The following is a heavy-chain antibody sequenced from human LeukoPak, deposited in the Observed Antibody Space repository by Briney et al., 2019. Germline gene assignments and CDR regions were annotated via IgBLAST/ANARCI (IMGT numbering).Heavy chain of an antibody. CDR3: ARLASGYCSGGSCYGNWFDP. CDR1: GGSISSYY. Sequence: SETLSLTCTVSGGSISSYYWSWIRQPPGKGLEWIGYIYYSGSTYYNPSLKSRVTISVDTSKNQFSLKLSSVTAADTAVYYCARLASGYCSGGSCYGNWFDPWGQGTLVTVSS. V-gene: IGHV4-59*08. J-gene: IGHJ5*02. CDR2: IYYSGST. D-gene: IGHD2-15*01.